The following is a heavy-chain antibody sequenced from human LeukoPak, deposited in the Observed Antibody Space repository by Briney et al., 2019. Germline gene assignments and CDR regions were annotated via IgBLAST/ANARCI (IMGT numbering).Heavy chain of an antibody. D-gene: IGHD3-3*01. V-gene: IGHV4-34*01. Sequence: PSETLSLTCAVYGGSFSGYYWSWIRQPPGKGLEWIGEINHSGSTNYNPSLKSRVTISVDTSRNQFSLKLSSVTAADTAVYYCARTRYYDFWSGYYGPKHKDYVHYFDYWGQGTLVTVSS. J-gene: IGHJ4*02. CDR1: GGSFSGYY. CDR3: ARTRYYDFWSGYYGPKHKDYVHYFDY. CDR2: INHSGST.